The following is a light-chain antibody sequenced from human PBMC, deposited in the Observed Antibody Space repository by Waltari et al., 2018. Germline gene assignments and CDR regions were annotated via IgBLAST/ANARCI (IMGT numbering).Light chain of an antibody. Sequence: QSVLTQPPSASGAPGQRVTIPCSGSSYTIGSNTVDWYQQLPGTAPKLLIYRDNQRPSGVPDRFSGSKSGTSASLAISGLQSDDEADYYCAAWDDSLNGLFGGGTKLTVL. V-gene: IGLV1-44*01. CDR1: SYTIGSNT. CDR2: RDN. CDR3: AAWDDSLNGL. J-gene: IGLJ3*02.